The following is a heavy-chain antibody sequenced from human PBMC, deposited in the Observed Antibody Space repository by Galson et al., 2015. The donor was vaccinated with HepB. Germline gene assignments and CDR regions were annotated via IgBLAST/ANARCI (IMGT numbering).Heavy chain of an antibody. CDR3: ARGGGDNYRYFDL. V-gene: IGHV3-74*01. Sequence: SLRLSCAASGFTFSNYWMHWVRQAPGKGLVWVSRINGDGSSTSYTDSVKGRFTISRDNAKNTLYLQVNSLRAEDTAVYYCARGGGDNYRYFDLWGRGTLVTVSS. D-gene: IGHD2-21*02. CDR1: GFTFSNYW. J-gene: IGHJ2*01. CDR2: INGDGSST.